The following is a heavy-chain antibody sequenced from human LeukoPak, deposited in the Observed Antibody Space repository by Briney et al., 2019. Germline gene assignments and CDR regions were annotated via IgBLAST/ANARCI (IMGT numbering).Heavy chain of an antibody. D-gene: IGHD3-10*01. CDR3: ARHRLDYYGSGSSPLYYYYMDV. CDR1: GGSLSSSSYY. V-gene: IGHV4-39*01. J-gene: IGHJ6*03. CDR2: IYYSGST. Sequence: SETLSLPCTVSGGSLSSSSYYWGWIRQPPGKGLEWIGSIYYSGSTYYNPSLKSRVTISVDTSNNHFSLKLSSVTAADAVVYYCARHRLDYYGSGSSPLYYYYMDVWGKGTTVTV.